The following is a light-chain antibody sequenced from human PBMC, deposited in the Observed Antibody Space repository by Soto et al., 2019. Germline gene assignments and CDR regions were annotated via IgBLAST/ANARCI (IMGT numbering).Light chain of an antibody. J-gene: IGKJ5*01. CDR3: QQYGSSPRT. V-gene: IGKV3-20*01. CDR2: DAS. CDR1: QSVSSSF. Sequence: EIGLTQSPGTLSLSPGERATLSCRASQSVSSSFLAWYQQKVGQAPRLLIYDASSRATGIPDRFSGSGSGTDFTLTISRLEPEDFAVYYCQQYGSSPRTFGHGTRLAIK.